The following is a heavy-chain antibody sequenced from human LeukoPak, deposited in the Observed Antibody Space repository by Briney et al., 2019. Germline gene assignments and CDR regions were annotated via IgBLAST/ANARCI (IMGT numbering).Heavy chain of an antibody. J-gene: IGHJ4*02. CDR2: IYYSGST. CDR1: GGSISSYY. Sequence: PSETLSLTCTVSGGSISSYYWSWIRQPPGKGLEWIGYIYYSGSTNYNPSLKSRVTISVDKSKNQFSLKLSSVTAADTAVYYCARGRSGYDYYYFDYWGQGTLVTVSS. V-gene: IGHV4-59*01. D-gene: IGHD5-12*01. CDR3: ARGRSGYDYYYFDY.